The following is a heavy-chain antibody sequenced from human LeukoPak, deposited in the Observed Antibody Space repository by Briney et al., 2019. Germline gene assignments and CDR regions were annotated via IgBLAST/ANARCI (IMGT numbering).Heavy chain of an antibody. CDR1: GFTLGDDW. Sequence: GGSLRLSCVFSGFTLGDDWMNWVRQALGKGLEWVANINQGGSDIHFVDSVKGRFTISRDNAKNSLYLQMNSLRAEDTGVYYCPRGLRWTDFWGQGTLVTVSS. D-gene: IGHD4-23*01. V-gene: IGHV3-7*01. CDR2: INQGGSDI. CDR3: PRGLRWTDF. J-gene: IGHJ4*02.